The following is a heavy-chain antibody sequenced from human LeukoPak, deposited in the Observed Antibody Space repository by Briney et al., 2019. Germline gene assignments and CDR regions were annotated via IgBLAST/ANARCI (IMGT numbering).Heavy chain of an antibody. CDR3: AKGTSSGWYYFDY. Sequence: SETLSLTCAVYGGSFSGDYWGRIRQPPGKGLEWIGSIYHSGDTYYNPSLKSRVTISVDTSKNQFSLKLDSVTAADTAVYYCAKGTSSGWYYFDYWGQGTLVTVSS. CDR1: GGSFSGDY. J-gene: IGHJ4*02. V-gene: IGHV4-34*01. CDR2: IYHSGDT. D-gene: IGHD6-19*01.